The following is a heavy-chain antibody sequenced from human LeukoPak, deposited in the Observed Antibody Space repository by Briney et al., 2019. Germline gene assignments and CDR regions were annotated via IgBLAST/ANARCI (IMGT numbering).Heavy chain of an antibody. D-gene: IGHD3-10*01. CDR1: GFTFSSYG. CDR3: AKGHYYGSGSLDY. J-gene: IGHJ4*02. Sequence: GGSLRLSCAASGFTFSSYGMSWIRQAPGKGLEWVSAIGGRDGSTYYADSVKGRFTISRDNSKNTLYVQMNSLRAEDTAVYYCAKGHYYGSGSLDYWGQGTLVTVSS. V-gene: IGHV3-23*01. CDR2: IGGRDGST.